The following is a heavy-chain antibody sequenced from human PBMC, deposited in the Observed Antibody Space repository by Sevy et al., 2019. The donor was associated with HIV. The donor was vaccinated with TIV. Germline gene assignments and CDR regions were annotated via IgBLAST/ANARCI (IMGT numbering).Heavy chain of an antibody. D-gene: IGHD3-3*02. J-gene: IGHJ4*02. V-gene: IGHV3-48*01. CDR2: ISSGSRII. CDR1: GFTFSWES. Sequence: GGSLRLSCVASGFTFSWESMNWVRQAPGKGLEWLSYISSGSRIIYYADSVKGRFTISRDNAKNSLYLQMNSLRAEDTAVYYCARDSSVVGYFDYWGQGSLLTVSS. CDR3: ARDSSVVGYFDY.